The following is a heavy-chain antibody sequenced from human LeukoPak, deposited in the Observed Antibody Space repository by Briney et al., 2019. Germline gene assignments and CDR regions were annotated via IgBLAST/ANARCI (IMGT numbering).Heavy chain of an antibody. CDR3: ARDRAPLRDFWSGYYPPEIDYFDY. CDR1: GYTFTGYY. D-gene: IGHD3-3*01. Sequence: GAPVKVSCKASGYTFTGYYMHWVRQAPGQGLEWMGWINPNSGGTNYAQKFQGRVTMTRDTSISTAYMELSRLRSDDTAVYYCARDRAPLRDFWSGYYPPEIDYFDYWGQGTLVTVSP. CDR2: INPNSGGT. V-gene: IGHV1-2*02. J-gene: IGHJ4*02.